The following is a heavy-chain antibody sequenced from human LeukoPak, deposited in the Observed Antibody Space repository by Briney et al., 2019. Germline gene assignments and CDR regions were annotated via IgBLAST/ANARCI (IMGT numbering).Heavy chain of an antibody. CDR1: GFTFTGYY. Sequence: ASVKVSCKASGFTFTGYYIHWVRQAPGQGLEWMGWINPNTGTTNYAQKFQGRVTMTRNTSISTAYMELSSLRSEDTAVYYCAGSAEGYDILTGYSHYYYYMDVWGKGTTVTVSS. V-gene: IGHV1-2*02. D-gene: IGHD3-9*01. J-gene: IGHJ6*03. CDR3: AGSAEGYDILTGYSHYYYYMDV. CDR2: INPNTGTT.